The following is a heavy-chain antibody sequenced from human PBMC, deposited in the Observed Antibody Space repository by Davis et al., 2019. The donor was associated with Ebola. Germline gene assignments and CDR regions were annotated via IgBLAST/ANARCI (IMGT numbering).Heavy chain of an antibody. CDR1: GYSFTSYW. J-gene: IGHJ4*02. CDR3: ARSNYDFWSGYYTPFDY. D-gene: IGHD3-3*01. CDR2: IYPGDSDT. Sequence: GVSLKISCKGSGYSFTSYWIGWVRQMPGKGLEWMGIIYPGDSDTRYSPSFQGQVTISADKSISTAYLQWSSLKASDTAMYYCARSNYDFWSGYYTPFDYWGQGTLVTVSS. V-gene: IGHV5-51*01.